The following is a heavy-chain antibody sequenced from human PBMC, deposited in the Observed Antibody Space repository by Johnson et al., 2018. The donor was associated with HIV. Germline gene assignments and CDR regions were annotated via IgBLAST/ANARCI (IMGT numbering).Heavy chain of an antibody. CDR2: IYTGGST. J-gene: IGHJ3*02. CDR1: GFTVSSKY. Sequence: EQLVESGGGLIQPGGSLRLSCSASGFTVSSKYMSWVRQAPGKGLEWVSVIYTGGSTYYADSVRGRFTISRDSSKNTLYLQMNSLRAEDTALYYCARDGPRGSYGAFDIWGQGTMVTVSS. CDR3: ARDGPRGSYGAFDI. D-gene: IGHD1-26*01. V-gene: IGHV3-53*01.